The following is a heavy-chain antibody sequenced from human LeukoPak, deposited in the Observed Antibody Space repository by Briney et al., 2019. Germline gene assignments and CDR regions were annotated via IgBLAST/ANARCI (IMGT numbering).Heavy chain of an antibody. Sequence: GGSLRLSCAASGFTVGNNYVTWVRQAPGKGLEWVSIIYSVGSTHYADSVKGRFTISRDDSKNTLYLQMNSLRAEDTAIYYCAGSLAYCGGDCRLGDYWGQGTLVTVSS. D-gene: IGHD2-21*02. CDR2: IYSVGST. J-gene: IGHJ4*02. CDR3: AGSLAYCGGDCRLGDY. CDR1: GFTVGNNY. V-gene: IGHV3-66*01.